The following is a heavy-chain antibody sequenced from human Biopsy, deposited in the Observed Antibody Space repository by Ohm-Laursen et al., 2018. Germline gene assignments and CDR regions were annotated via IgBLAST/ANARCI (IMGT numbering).Heavy chain of an antibody. CDR1: IFIVRTNS. D-gene: IGHD2-8*01. CDR2: IYDGATT. V-gene: IGHV3-66*01. J-gene: IGHJ4*02. Sequence: SLRLSCAASIFIVRTNSMSWVRLAPGKGMEWVSVIYDGATTSYHESVKGRCTISRDNTKNKVYVQMDSMKGEDTAVYYCARGNGNDFYFDQWGQGTLVTVSS. CDR3: ARGNGNDFYFDQ.